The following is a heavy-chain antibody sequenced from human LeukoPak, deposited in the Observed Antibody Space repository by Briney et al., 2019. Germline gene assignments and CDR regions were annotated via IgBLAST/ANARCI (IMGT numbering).Heavy chain of an antibody. CDR3: ARVSGRLERQSDLDY. CDR2: ISGDSTYI. CDR1: GFTFASYY. D-gene: IGHD1-1*01. Sequence: GGSLRLSCAASGFTFASYYMNWVRQAPGKGLEWVSSISGDSTYIYNAGSVKGRFTISRDNAQAPLYLQMISLRADDTAVYYCARVSGRLERQSDLDYWGQGTLVIVSS. V-gene: IGHV3-21*01. J-gene: IGHJ4*02.